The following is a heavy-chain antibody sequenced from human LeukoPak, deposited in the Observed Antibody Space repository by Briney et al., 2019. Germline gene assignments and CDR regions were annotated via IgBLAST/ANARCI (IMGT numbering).Heavy chain of an antibody. Sequence: GGSLRLSCAASGFTFDDYGMSWVRQAPGKGLEWVSGINWNGGSTGYADSVKGRFTISRDNAKNSLYLQMNSLRAEDTALYYCARDRGAAVSDAGMDVWGQGTTVTVSS. CDR2: INWNGGST. V-gene: IGHV3-20*04. J-gene: IGHJ6*02. CDR3: ARDRGAAVSDAGMDV. CDR1: GFTFDDYG. D-gene: IGHD6-25*01.